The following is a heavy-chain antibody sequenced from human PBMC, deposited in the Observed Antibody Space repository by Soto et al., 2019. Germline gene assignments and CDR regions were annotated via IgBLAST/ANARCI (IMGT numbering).Heavy chain of an antibody. D-gene: IGHD2-15*01. Sequence: GGSLRLSCAASGFTFSNAWMSWVRQAPGKGLEWVGRIKSKTDGGTTDYAAPVKGRFTISRDDSKNTLYLQMNSLKTEDTAVYYCTTDVWGYCSGGSCSPGWDYYFYMDVWGKGTTVTVSS. V-gene: IGHV3-15*01. CDR2: IKSKTDGGTT. CDR3: TTDVWGYCSGGSCSPGWDYYFYMDV. J-gene: IGHJ6*03. CDR1: GFTFSNAW.